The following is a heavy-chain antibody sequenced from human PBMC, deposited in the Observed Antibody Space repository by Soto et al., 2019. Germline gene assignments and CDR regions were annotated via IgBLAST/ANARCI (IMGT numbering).Heavy chain of an antibody. CDR2: IDCDGEK. V-gene: IGHV2-70*01. Sequence: SGPTLVNPTQTLTLTCTFSVFSLTTTGMCVWLIRHPPGKALEWLAIIDCDGEKYYTTSLKTRLTISTDTSKNEVVLTMTNMDPVDTDTYYCARSQVGNTTMDWFEPWGQGRVVTVS. CDR1: VFSLTTTGMC. D-gene: IGHD1-26*01. CDR3: ARSQVGNTTMDWFEP. J-gene: IGHJ5*02.